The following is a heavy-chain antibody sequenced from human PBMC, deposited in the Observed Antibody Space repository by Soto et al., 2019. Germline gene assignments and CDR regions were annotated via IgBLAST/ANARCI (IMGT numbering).Heavy chain of an antibody. D-gene: IGHD1-26*01. CDR2: ISSSSSYI. J-gene: IGHJ6*02. Sequence: EVQLVESGGGLVKPGGSLRLSCAASGFTFSSYSMNWVRQAPGKGLEWVSSISSSSSYIYYADSVKGRFTISRDNAKNSLYLQMNSLRAEDTAVYYCARVGSSRVLTHGMDVWGQGTTVTVSS. CDR1: GFTFSSYS. CDR3: ARVGSSRVLTHGMDV. V-gene: IGHV3-21*01.